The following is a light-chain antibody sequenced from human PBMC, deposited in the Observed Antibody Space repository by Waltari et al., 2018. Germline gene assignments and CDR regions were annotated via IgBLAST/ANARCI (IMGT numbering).Light chain of an antibody. CDR3: QVWDDTTNSGV. J-gene: IGLJ3*02. V-gene: IGLV3-21*04. CDR2: YDT. Sequence: YVLTQPPSVSVAPGQTATLTCGGETIESKSVNWYQQKPGQAPVLVLFYDTDRPSGIPDRFAGSNSGNTATLTISWVEAGDEADYHCQVWDDTTNSGVFGGGTRLTVL. CDR1: TIESKS.